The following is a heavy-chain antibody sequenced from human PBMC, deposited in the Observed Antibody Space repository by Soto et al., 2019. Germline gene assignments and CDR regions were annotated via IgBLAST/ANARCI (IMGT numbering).Heavy chain of an antibody. Sequence: SVTLRLTWTVSGGSISSYCWSWIRQPPGKGLEWIGYIYYSGSTNYNPSLKSRVTISVDTSKNQFSLKLSSVTAADTAVYYCARAQRDIYCSSTRSRNRGAFDIWGQGTMGTVSS. V-gene: IGHV4-59*01. CDR1: GGSISSYC. CDR2: IYYSGST. D-gene: IGHD2-2*01. CDR3: ARAQRDIYCSSTRSRNRGAFDI. J-gene: IGHJ3*02.